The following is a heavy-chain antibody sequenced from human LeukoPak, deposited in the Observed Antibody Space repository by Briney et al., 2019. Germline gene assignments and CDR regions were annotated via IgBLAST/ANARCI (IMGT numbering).Heavy chain of an antibody. Sequence: SETLSLTCAVSGGSISSGGYSWSWIRQPPGKGLEWIGYIYHSGSTYYNPSLKSRVTISVDRSKNQSSLKLSSVTAADTAVYYCARGIRIAAFDIWGQGTMVTVSS. CDR1: GGSISSGGYS. CDR2: IYHSGST. D-gene: IGHD3-9*01. CDR3: ARGIRIAAFDI. V-gene: IGHV4-30-2*01. J-gene: IGHJ3*02.